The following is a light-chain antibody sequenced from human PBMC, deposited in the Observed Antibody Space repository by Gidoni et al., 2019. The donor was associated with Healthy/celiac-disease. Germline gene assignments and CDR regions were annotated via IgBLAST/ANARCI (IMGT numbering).Light chain of an antibody. J-gene: IGLJ2*01. CDR3: QAWDSSTRVV. CDR1: KLGDKY. V-gene: IGLV3-1*01. CDR2: QDS. Sequence: SYELTQPPSVSVSPGQTASITCSGDKLGDKYACCYQQKPGQSPLLVIYQDSNRPSGILERFSGSNSGNTATLTISGTQAMDEADYYCQAWDSSTRVVFGGGTKLTVL.